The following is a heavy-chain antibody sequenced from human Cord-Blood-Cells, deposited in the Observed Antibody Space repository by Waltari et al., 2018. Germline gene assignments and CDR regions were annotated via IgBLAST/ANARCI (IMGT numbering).Heavy chain of an antibody. J-gene: IGHJ4*02. CDR3: ARDLAVAGDY. CDR1: GYTFTGYY. V-gene: IGHV1-2*02. Sequence: QVQLVQSGAEVKKPGASVKVSCKASGYTFTGYYMHWVRQAPGQGLEWMGWINTNRGGTNYAQKVQGRVTMTRDTSISTAYMELSRLRSDDTAVYYCARDLAVAGDYWGQGTLVTVSS. CDR2: INTNRGGT. D-gene: IGHD6-19*01.